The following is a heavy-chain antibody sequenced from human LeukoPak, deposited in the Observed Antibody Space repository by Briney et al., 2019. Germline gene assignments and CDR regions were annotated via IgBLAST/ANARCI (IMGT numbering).Heavy chain of an antibody. CDR1: GGSISSSSYY. V-gene: IGHV4-39*07. CDR3: AGGRNTAMGN. CDR2: IYYSGST. Sequence: SSETLSLTCTVSGGSISSSSYYWGWIRQPPGKGLEWIGSIYYSGSTNYNPSLKSRVTISVDTSKNQFSLKLSSVTAADTAVYYCAGGRNTAMGNWGQGTLVTVSS. D-gene: IGHD5-18*01. J-gene: IGHJ4*02.